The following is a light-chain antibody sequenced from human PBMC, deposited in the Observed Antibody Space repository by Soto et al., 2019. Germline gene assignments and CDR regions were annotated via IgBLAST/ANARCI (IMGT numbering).Light chain of an antibody. CDR3: QVWDSSRNRV. CDR2: DDR. V-gene: IGLV3-21*02. CDR1: NIGSKV. J-gene: IGLJ2*01. Sequence: SYELTQPPSVSVAPGQTARISCGGANIGSKVVHWFQQKPGQAPLLVVYDDRARPSGIPERFSGSNSGNTATLTISGAEARDEADYYCQVWDSSRNRVFGGGTKLTVL.